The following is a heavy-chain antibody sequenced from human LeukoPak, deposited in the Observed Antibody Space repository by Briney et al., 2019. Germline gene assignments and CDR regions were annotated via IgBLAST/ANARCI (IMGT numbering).Heavy chain of an antibody. D-gene: IGHD3-16*01. J-gene: IGHJ4*01. CDR2: ITKDDDRT. Sequence: LSGGSLRLSCAASGFTFEYSAMPWLRQAPGKVLEWVSLITKDDDRTYYADSVKGRFTISRDNSKNSLYLQMNSLKTEDTAFYYCAKDSRGAAYWGEFEYWGHGTLVTVSS. V-gene: IGHV3-43*02. CDR3: AKDSRGAAYWGEFEY. CDR1: GFTFEYSA.